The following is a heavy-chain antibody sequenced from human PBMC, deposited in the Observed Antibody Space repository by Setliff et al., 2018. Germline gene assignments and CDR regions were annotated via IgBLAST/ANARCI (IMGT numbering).Heavy chain of an antibody. D-gene: IGHD1-26*01. CDR1: GFTFSSSA. CDR3: ARDGSVRGVDEYFDY. CDR2: ISSTITST. V-gene: IGHV3-23*01. J-gene: IGHJ4*02. Sequence: GGSLRLSCAASGFTFSSSAMAWVRQAPGKGLEWVSAISSTITSTYYADSVKGRFTISRDNSKSTLYLQMNNLRAEDTAVYFCARDGSVRGVDEYFDYWGQGTLVTVSS.